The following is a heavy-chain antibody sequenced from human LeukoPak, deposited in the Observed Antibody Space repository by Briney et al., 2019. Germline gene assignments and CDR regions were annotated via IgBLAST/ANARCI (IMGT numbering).Heavy chain of an antibody. J-gene: IGHJ4*02. V-gene: IGHV4-30-4*01. Sequence: PSETLSLTCTVSGGSITSDDYCWSWIRQPPGKGLEWIGYISYSGSTYYNPSLKSRLTISVDTSKNQFSLNLSSVTAADTAVYYCARIYCNSTRCFDYWGQGTLVTVSS. CDR2: ISYSGST. D-gene: IGHD2/OR15-2a*01. CDR1: GGSITSDDYC. CDR3: ARIYCNSTRCFDY.